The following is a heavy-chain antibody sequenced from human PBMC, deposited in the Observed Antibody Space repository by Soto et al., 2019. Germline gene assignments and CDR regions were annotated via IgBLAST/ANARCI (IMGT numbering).Heavy chain of an antibody. CDR2: IYSGGST. D-gene: IGHD5-18*01. CDR1: GVTVSSNY. Sequence: EVQLVESGGGLVQPGGSLRLSCAASGVTVSSNYMSWVRQAPGKGLEWVSVIYSGGSTYYADSVKGRFTISRDNSKNTLYLQMNSLRAVDTAMYYCARHGYNYGGGYFDYWGQGTLVTVSS. V-gene: IGHV3-66*04. J-gene: IGHJ4*02. CDR3: ARHGYNYGGGYFDY.